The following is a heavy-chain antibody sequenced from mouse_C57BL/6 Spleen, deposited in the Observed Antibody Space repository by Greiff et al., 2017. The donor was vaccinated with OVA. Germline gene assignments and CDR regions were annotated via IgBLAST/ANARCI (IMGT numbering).Heavy chain of an antibody. V-gene: IGHV1-69*01. CDR3: ARGTTVVANPFDY. D-gene: IGHD1-1*01. CDR1: GYTFTSYW. J-gene: IGHJ2*01. CDR2: IDPSDSYT. Sequence: QVQLKQPGAELVMPGASVKLSCKASGYTFTSYWMHWVKQRPGQGLEWIGEIDPSDSYTNYNQKFKGKSTLTVDKSSSTAYMQLSSLTSEDSAVYYCARGTTVVANPFDYWGQGTTLTVSS.